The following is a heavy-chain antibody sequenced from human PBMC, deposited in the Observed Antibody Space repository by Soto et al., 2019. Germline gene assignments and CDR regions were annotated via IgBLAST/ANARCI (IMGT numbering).Heavy chain of an antibody. V-gene: IGHV3-33*03. J-gene: IGHJ6*02. CDR2: IWYDGSNK. CDR1: GFTFSSYG. Sequence: GGSLRLSCAASGFTFSSYGMHWVRQAPGKGLEWVAVIWYDGSNKYYADSVKGRFTISRDNAKNTLYLQLNSLRVEDTAVYYCARGNYGMDVWGQGTTVTSP. CDR3: ARGNYGMDV.